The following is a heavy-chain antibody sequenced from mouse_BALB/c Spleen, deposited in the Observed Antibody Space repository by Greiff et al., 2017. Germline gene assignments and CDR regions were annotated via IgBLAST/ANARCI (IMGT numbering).Heavy chain of an antibody. CDR1: GFTFSDYY. CDR2: ISDGGSYT. CDR3: ASSQDAMDY. D-gene: IGHD6-1*01. V-gene: IGHV5-4*02. Sequence: EVMLVESGGGLVKPGGSLKLSCAASGFTFSDYYMSWVRQTPEKRLEWVATISDGGSYTYYPDSVKGRFTISRDNAKNNLYLQMSSLKSEDTAMYYCASSQDAMDYWGQGTSVTVSS. J-gene: IGHJ4*01.